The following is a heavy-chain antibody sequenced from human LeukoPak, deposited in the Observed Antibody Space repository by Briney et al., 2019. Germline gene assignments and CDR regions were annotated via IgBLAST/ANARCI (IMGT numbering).Heavy chain of an antibody. CDR2: ISSSSSYI. CDR1: GFTFSSYE. J-gene: IGHJ6*03. V-gene: IGHV3-21*05. CDR3: AKGGGSYYYYYYMDV. Sequence: PGGSLRLSCAASGFTFSSYEMNWVRQAPGKGLEWVSYISSSSSYIYYADSVKGRFTISRDNAKNSLYLQMNSLRAEDTAVYYCAKGGGSYYYYYYMDVWGKGTTVTISS. D-gene: IGHD1-26*01.